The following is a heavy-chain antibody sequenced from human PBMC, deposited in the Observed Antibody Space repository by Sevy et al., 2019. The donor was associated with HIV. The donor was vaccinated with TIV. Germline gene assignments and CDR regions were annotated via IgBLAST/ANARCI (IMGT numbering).Heavy chain of an antibody. V-gene: IGHV1-18*01. CDR1: GYTFTSYG. Sequence: ASGKVSCKASGYTFTSYGISWVRQAPGQGLEWMGWISAYNGNTNYAQKLQGRVTMTTDTSTSTAYMELRSLRSDDTAVYYCARDLGGYGGNSIDYWGQGTLVTVSS. CDR2: ISAYNGNT. D-gene: IGHD2-21*02. CDR3: ARDLGGYGGNSIDY. J-gene: IGHJ4*02.